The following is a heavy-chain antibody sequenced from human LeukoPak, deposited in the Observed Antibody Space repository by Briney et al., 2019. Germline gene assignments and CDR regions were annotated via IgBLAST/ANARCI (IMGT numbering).Heavy chain of an antibody. CDR3: ASLLYRLYGDYA. V-gene: IGHV4-38-2*01. Sequence: PSETLSLTCAVSGYSISSGYYWGWTRQPPGKGLEWIGSIYHSGSTYYNPSLKSRVTISVDTSKNQFSLKLSSVTAADTAVYYCASLLYRLYGDYAWGQGTLVTVSS. J-gene: IGHJ5*02. CDR1: GYSISSGYY. CDR2: IYHSGST. D-gene: IGHD4-17*01.